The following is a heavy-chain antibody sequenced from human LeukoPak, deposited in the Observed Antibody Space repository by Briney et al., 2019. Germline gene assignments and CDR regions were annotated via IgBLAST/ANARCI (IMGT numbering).Heavy chain of an antibody. V-gene: IGHV3-9*01. J-gene: IGHJ3*02. CDR3: AKDSHLLSGDFDI. Sequence: GRSLRLSCAASGFTFDNYCMHWVRHAPGKGLEWVSGISWNSGSIGYADSVKGRFTISRDNAKNSLYLQMNSLRAEDTALYYCAKDSHLLSGDFDIWGQGTMVTVSS. CDR1: GFTFDNYC. CDR2: ISWNSGSI. D-gene: IGHD2/OR15-2a*01.